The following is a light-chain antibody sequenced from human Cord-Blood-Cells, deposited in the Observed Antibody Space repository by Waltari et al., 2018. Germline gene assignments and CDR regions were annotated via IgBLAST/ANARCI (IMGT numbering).Light chain of an antibody. Sequence: AIQMTQSPSSLSASVGDRVTITCRASQRIRNDLGWYQQKPVKAPKLLISAASSLQSGVPSRFSGSGSGTDFTLTISNLQPEDFATYYCLQDYNYPRFGGGTKVEIK. CDR3: LQDYNYPR. J-gene: IGKJ4*01. V-gene: IGKV1-6*01. CDR1: QRIRND. CDR2: AAS.